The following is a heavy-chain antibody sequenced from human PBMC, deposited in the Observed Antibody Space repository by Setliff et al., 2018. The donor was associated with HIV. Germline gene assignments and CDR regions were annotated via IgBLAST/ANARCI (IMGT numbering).Heavy chain of an antibody. V-gene: IGHV7-4-1*02. D-gene: IGHD6-19*01. Sequence: ASVKVSCKASGYNFTNYGINWVRQDPGQGLEWMGWINTNTGYPTYAQAFRGRFVFSLDTSVSTAYLEISSLEAEDTAVYFCARGYSSGWSDYWGQGALVTVSS. CDR1: GYNFTNYG. J-gene: IGHJ4*02. CDR2: INTNTGYP. CDR3: ARGYSSGWSDY.